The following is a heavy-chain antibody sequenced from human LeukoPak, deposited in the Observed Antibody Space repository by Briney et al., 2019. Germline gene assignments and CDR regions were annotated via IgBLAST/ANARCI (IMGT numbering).Heavy chain of an antibody. V-gene: IGHV4-59*01. D-gene: IGHD6-19*01. Sequence: PSETLSLTCTVSGGSIRSYYWSWIRQPPGKGLEWIGYICYSGSTNYNPSLKSRVTISVDTSKNQFSLKLTSVTAADTAVYYCARYSNGWSYFDYWGRGTLVTVSS. CDR2: ICYSGST. CDR1: GGSIRSYY. CDR3: ARYSNGWSYFDY. J-gene: IGHJ4*02.